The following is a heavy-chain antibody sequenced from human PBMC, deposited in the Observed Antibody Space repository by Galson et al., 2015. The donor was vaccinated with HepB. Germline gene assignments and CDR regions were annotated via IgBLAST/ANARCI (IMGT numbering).Heavy chain of an antibody. CDR1: GYTFTGYY. CDR3: ARDHITMVRGVKRVNYYYGMDV. D-gene: IGHD3-10*01. Sequence: SVKVSCKASGYTFTGYYMHWVRQAPGQGLEWMGWINAGNGNTKYSQKFQGRVTITRDTSASTAYMELSSLRSEDTAVYYCARDHITMVRGVKRVNYYYGMDVWGQGTTVTVSS. J-gene: IGHJ6*02. CDR2: INAGNGNT. V-gene: IGHV1-3*01.